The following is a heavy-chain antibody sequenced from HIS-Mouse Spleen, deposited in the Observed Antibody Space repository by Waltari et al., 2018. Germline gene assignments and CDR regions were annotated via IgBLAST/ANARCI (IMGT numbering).Heavy chain of an antibody. V-gene: IGHV4-39*07. CDR3: AREIPYSSSWYDWYFDL. Sequence: QLQLQESGPGLVKPSETLSLTCTVSGGSIRSRSYARGWIRQPPGKGLEWIGSIYYSGSTYYNPSLKSRVTISVDTSKNQFSLKLSSVTAADTAVYYCAREIPYSSSWYDWYFDLWGRGTLVTVSS. J-gene: IGHJ2*01. CDR1: GGSIRSRSYA. CDR2: IYYSGST. D-gene: IGHD6-13*01.